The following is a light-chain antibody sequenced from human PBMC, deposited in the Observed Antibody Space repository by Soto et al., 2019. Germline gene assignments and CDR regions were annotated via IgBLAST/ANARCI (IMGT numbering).Light chain of an antibody. Sequence: QSVLTQPPSVSAAPGQKVTISCSGSISNIGKNYVSWYQQLPGTAPKVLIYDNNKRPSGIPDRFSGSKSGTSATPGITGLQTGDEADYYCGTWDSSLSAPNWVFGGGTKLTVL. V-gene: IGLV1-51*01. CDR3: GTWDSSLSAPNWV. J-gene: IGLJ3*02. CDR1: ISNIGKNY. CDR2: DNN.